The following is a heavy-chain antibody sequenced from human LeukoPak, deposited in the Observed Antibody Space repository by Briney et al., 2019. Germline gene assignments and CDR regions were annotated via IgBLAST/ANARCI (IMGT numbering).Heavy chain of an antibody. Sequence: PAETLSLTCTVSGYSISSGYHLSWIRQPPGKGLEWIGSIYHSGSTYYNPSLKSRVTISVDTSKNQFSLKLSSVTAADTAVYYCAREPNYDFWTGYYTKVDYFDYWGQGTLVTVSS. CDR2: IYHSGST. CDR3: AREPNYDFWTGYYTKVDYFDY. J-gene: IGHJ4*02. D-gene: IGHD3-3*01. V-gene: IGHV4-38-2*02. CDR1: GYSISSGYH.